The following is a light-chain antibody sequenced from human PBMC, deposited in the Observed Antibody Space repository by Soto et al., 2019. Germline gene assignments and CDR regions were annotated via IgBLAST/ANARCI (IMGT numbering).Light chain of an antibody. J-gene: IGKJ1*01. CDR3: QQYESSPRT. CDR2: GAS. Sequence: EIVLTQSPGTLSLSPGERATLSCRASQSVTRKYLAWYQQKPGQAPRLLIYGASSRVTGIPDRFSGSGSGTDFTLTISRLEPEDFAVYYCQQYESSPRTFGQGTKVDIK. CDR1: QSVTRKY. V-gene: IGKV3-20*01.